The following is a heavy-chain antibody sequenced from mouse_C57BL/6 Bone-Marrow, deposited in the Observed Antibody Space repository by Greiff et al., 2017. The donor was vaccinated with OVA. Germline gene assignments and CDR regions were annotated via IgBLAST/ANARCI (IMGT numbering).Heavy chain of an antibody. J-gene: IGHJ3*01. CDR3: ALYYDYPAWFAY. D-gene: IGHD2-4*01. CDR2: IHPNSGST. CDR1: GYTFTSYW. Sequence: VQLQQSGAELVKPGASVKLSCKASGYTFTSYWMHWVKQRPGQGLEWIGMIHPNSGSTNYNEKFKSKATLTVDKSSSTAYMQLSSLTSEDSAVYYCALYYDYPAWFAYWGQGTLVTVSA. V-gene: IGHV1-64*01.